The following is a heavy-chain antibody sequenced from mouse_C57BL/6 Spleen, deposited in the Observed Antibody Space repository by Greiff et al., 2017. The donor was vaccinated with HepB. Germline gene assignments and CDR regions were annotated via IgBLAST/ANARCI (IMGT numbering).Heavy chain of an antibody. CDR1: GYTFTSYW. V-gene: IGHV1-64*01. CDR3: ARYFHYDYGVNAMDY. CDR2: IHPNSGST. J-gene: IGHJ4*01. Sequence: QVQLQQPGAELVKPGASVKLSCKASGYTFTSYWMHWVKQRPGQGLEWIGMIHPNSGSTNYNEKFKSKATLTVDKSSSTAYMQLSSLTSEDSAVYYCARYFHYDYGVNAMDYWGQGTSVTVSS. D-gene: IGHD2-4*01.